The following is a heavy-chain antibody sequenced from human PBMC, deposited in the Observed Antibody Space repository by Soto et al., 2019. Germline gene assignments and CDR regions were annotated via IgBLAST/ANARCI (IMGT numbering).Heavy chain of an antibody. CDR2: TFHSGST. V-gene: IGHV4-4*02. D-gene: IGHD1-26*01. CDR1: GGSISSSKW. CDR3: ARVHGDLLKFDE. J-gene: IGHJ4*02. Sequence: PSETLSLTCSLSGGSISSSKWWTSVRQPPGKGLEWIGETFHSGSTTYSPSLKSRVTISVDKSKNQFSLKDTSVIAADTAVYYCARVHGDLLKFDEWGQLTLVTVSS.